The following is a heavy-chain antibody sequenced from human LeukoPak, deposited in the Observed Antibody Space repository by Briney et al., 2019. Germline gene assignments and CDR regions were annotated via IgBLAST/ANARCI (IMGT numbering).Heavy chain of an antibody. Sequence: PGGSLRLSCAASGFTFDDYAMHWVRQAPGKGLEWVSGISWNSGSKCYADSVKGRFTISRDNSKNSLYLQMNSLRAEDTAVYYCARADYYGSGSYYRRGDAFDIWGQGTMVTVSS. CDR3: ARADYYGSGSYYRRGDAFDI. V-gene: IGHV3-9*01. CDR2: ISWNSGSK. J-gene: IGHJ3*02. CDR1: GFTFDDYA. D-gene: IGHD3-10*01.